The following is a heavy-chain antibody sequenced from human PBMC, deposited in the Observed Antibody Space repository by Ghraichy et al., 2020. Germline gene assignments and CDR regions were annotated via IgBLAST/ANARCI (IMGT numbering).Heavy chain of an antibody. J-gene: IGHJ4*02. CDR2: INHSGST. V-gene: IGHV4-34*01. Sequence: SETLSLTCAVYGGSFSGYYWSWIRQPPGKGLEWIGEINHSGSTNYNPSLKSRVTISVDTSKNQFSLKLSSVTAADTAVYYCARGRRERAGYSSSWYFDYWGQGTLVTVSS. D-gene: IGHD6-13*01. CDR1: GGSFSGYY. CDR3: ARGRRERAGYSSSWYFDY.